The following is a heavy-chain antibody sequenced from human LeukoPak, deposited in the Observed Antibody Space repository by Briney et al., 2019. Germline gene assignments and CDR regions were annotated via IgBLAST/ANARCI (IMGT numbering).Heavy chain of an antibody. CDR1: GGSFSGYY. V-gene: IGHV4-34*01. D-gene: IGHD6-6*01. J-gene: IGHJ4*02. CDR2: INHSGST. Sequence: SETLSLTCAVYGGSFSGYYWSWIRQPPGKGLEWIGEINHSGSTNYNPSLKSRVTISVDTSKNQFSLKLSSVTAADTAVYYCARHESSSSPWVQYFDYWGQGTLVTVSS. CDR3: ARHESSSSPWVQYFDY.